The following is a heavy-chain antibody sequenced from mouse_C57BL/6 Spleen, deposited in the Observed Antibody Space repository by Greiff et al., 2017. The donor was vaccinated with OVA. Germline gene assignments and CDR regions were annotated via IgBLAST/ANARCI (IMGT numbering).Heavy chain of an antibody. Sequence: VQLQQPGAELVKPGASVKLSCKASGYTFTSYWMQWVKQRPGQGLEWIGEIDPSDSYTNYNQKFKGKATLTVDTSSSTAYMQLSSLTSEDSAVYYCARSGEGLPVYAMDYWGQGTSVTVSS. V-gene: IGHV1-50*01. CDR1: GYTFTSYW. D-gene: IGHD2-2*01. CDR3: ARSGEGLPVYAMDY. J-gene: IGHJ4*01. CDR2: IDPSDSYT.